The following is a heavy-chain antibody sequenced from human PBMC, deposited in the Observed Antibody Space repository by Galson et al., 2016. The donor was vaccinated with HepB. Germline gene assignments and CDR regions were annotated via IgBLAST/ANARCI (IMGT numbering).Heavy chain of an antibody. CDR1: GFVFNNYP. J-gene: IGHJ3*02. V-gene: IGHV3-23*01. CDR2: IGSGGFQ. Sequence: SLRLSCAASGFVFNNYPMIWVRQAPGKGLEWVSTIGSGGFQHYADSVKGRFTVSRDNSRNTLYLQMDSLTADDTALYFCAREGYSSGHCGAFDIWGRGTVVAVSS. D-gene: IGHD6-19*01. CDR3: AREGYSSGHCGAFDI.